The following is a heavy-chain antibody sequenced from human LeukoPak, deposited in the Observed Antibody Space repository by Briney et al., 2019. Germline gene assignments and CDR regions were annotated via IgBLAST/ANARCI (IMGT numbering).Heavy chain of an antibody. D-gene: IGHD2-2*01. CDR2: INPNSGGT. Sequence: GASVKVSCKASGYTFTGYYMHWVRQAPGQGLEWMGWINPNSGGTNYAQKFQGRVTMTRDTSISTAYMELSRLGSDDTAVYYCAREGYCSSTSCYGEGFDYWGQGTLVTVSS. V-gene: IGHV1-2*02. CDR3: AREGYCSSTSCYGEGFDY. J-gene: IGHJ4*02. CDR1: GYTFTGYY.